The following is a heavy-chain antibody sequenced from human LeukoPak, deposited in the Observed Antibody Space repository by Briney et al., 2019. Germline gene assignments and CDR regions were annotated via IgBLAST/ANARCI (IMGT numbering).Heavy chain of an antibody. V-gene: IGHV4-4*09. D-gene: IGHD6-25*01. CDR2: IHNTGST. J-gene: IGHJ4*02. Sequence: SETLSLTCTVSGGSISTYYWSWIRQPPGKGLEWIGYIHNTGSTNYNPSLKSGISISVDTSKNQFSLKMSSVTASDTAVYYCAGGYTTYWAFDYWGQGALVIVSS. CDR1: GGSISTYY. CDR3: AGGYTTYWAFDY.